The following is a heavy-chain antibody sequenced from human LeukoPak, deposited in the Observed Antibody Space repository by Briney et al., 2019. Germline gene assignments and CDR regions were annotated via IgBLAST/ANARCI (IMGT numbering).Heavy chain of an antibody. D-gene: IGHD1-26*01. CDR1: GFTFISSA. CDR2: IVVGSGNT. V-gene: IGHV1-58*02. Sequence: ASVKVSCKASGFTFISSAMQWVRQARGQRLEWIGWIVVGSGNTNYAQKFQERVTIIRDVSTNTAYMELSSLRSEDTAVYYCAAAGGSYSGWGFDIWGQGTVVTVSS. CDR3: AAAGGSYSGWGFDI. J-gene: IGHJ3*02.